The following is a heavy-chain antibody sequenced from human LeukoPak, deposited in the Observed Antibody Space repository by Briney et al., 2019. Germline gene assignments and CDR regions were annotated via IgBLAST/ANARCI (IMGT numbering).Heavy chain of an antibody. J-gene: IGHJ6*02. CDR3: AKAQSDCSSTSCYATPGYYYGMDV. CDR2: LWYDGTNE. CDR1: GFTFNNYG. V-gene: IGHV3-33*06. Sequence: GGSLRLSCAASGFTFNNYGMHWVRQAPGRGLEWVALLWYDGTNENYADFVKGRFTISRDNSKNTMYLQMNNLRAEDTAVYYCAKAQSDCSSTSCYATPGYYYGMDVWGQGTTVTVSS. D-gene: IGHD2-2*01.